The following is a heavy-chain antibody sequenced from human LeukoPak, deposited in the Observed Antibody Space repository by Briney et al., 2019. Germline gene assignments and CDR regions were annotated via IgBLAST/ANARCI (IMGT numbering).Heavy chain of an antibody. CDR2: IKQDGSEK. CDR1: GFTFSSYW. CDR3: AREASSGWYYFDY. V-gene: IGHV3-7*01. Sequence: GGSLRLSCAASGFTFSSYWMSWVRQAPGKGLEWVANIKQDGSEKYYVDSVKGRFTISRDNAKSSLYLQMNSLRAEDTAVYYCAREASSGWYYFDYWGQGTLVTVSS. J-gene: IGHJ4*02. D-gene: IGHD6-19*01.